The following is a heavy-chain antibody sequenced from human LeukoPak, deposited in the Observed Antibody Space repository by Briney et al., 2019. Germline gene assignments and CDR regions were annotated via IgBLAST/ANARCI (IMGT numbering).Heavy chain of an antibody. CDR3: ARALPYGYCTNGVCPEY. CDR1: GYIFGHNG. D-gene: IGHD2-8*01. CDR2: IIPIFGTA. Sequence: ASVNVSCKTSGYIFGHNGISWVRQAPGQGLEWMGGIIPIFGTANYAQKFQGRVTITADESTSTAYMELSSLRSEDTAVYYCARALPYGYCTNGVCPEYWGQGTLVTVSS. J-gene: IGHJ4*02. V-gene: IGHV1-69*13.